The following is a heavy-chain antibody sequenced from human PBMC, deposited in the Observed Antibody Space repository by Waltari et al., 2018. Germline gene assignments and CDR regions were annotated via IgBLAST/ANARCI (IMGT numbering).Heavy chain of an antibody. CDR1: GSSFGTAG. Sequence: EVQLVESGGGLVQPGGSLNVSCAASGSSFGTAGMCWVRQAPGKGVEWVASIKPDGIEKTYVDSVKGRFTISRDNDENSLYLQMNSLRDEDTGVYYCARHINYARDYWGHGTLVTVSS. CDR2: IKPDGIEK. J-gene: IGHJ4*01. CDR3: ARHINYARDY. D-gene: IGHD1-7*01. V-gene: IGHV3-7*01.